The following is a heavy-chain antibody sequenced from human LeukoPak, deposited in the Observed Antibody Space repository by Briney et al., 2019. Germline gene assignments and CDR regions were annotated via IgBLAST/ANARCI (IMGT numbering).Heavy chain of an antibody. CDR1: GFTFDDYG. CDR2: IYSGGRT. J-gene: IGHJ6*03. V-gene: IGHV3-53*01. CDR3: ARVYYGSGSLHYYYYYMDV. Sequence: GGSLRLSCAASGFTFDDYGMSWVRQAPGKGLEWVSVIYSGGRTSYADSVKGRFTISRDNSKNTLYLQMNSLRAEDTAVYYCARVYYGSGSLHYYYYYMDVWGKGTTVTISS. D-gene: IGHD3-10*01.